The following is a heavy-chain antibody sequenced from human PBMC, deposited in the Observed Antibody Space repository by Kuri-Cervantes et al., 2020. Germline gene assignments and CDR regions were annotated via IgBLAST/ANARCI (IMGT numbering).Heavy chain of an antibody. Sequence: GGSLRLSCAASGFTFSSYAMSWVRQAPGKGLEWVSVIYSGGSTYYADSVKGRFTISRDNAKNSLYLQMNSLRDEDTAVYYCARDRGGYPPSRYGMDVWGQGTTVTVSS. D-gene: IGHD5-24*01. V-gene: IGHV3-66*01. CDR1: GFTFSSYA. J-gene: IGHJ6*02. CDR3: ARDRGGYPPSRYGMDV. CDR2: IYSGGST.